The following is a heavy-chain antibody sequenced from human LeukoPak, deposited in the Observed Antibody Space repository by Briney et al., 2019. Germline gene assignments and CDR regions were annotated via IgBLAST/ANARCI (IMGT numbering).Heavy chain of an antibody. V-gene: IGHV4-34*01. Sequence: PSETLSLTCVVYGGSFSGYYWSWIRQPPGKGLEWIGEINHSGSTNYNPSLKSRVTILLDTSKNQFSLNLSSVPAADTAVYYCARRPRGVIIKSWFDSWGQGTLVTVSS. CDR2: INHSGST. CDR1: GGSFSGYY. J-gene: IGHJ5*01. CDR3: ARRPRGVIIKSWFDS. D-gene: IGHD3-10*01.